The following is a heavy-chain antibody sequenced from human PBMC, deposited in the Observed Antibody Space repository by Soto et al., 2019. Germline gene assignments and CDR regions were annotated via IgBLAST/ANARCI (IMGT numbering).Heavy chain of an antibody. V-gene: IGHV5-10-1*01. CDR2: IALSDTYN. Sequence: GASLKISCKGSGYSFTSYCISWVRQMPGKGLVWMGRIALSDTYNNYSPSFHGHVTISADKSISTAYLQWSSLKASDTAKYYCASHTRSNYATDYYYCGMDVWGQGTTVTVSS. CDR1: GYSFTSYC. D-gene: IGHD4-4*01. CDR3: ASHTRSNYATDYYYCGMDV. J-gene: IGHJ6*02.